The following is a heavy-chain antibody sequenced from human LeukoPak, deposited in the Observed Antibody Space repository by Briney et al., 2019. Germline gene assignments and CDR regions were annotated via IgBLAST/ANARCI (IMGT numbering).Heavy chain of an antibody. CDR1: GGSISSSSYY. D-gene: IGHD1-26*01. CDR2: ISGSGGST. Sequence: ETLSLTCTVSGGSISSSSYYWGWIRQPPGKGLEWVSAISGSGGSTYYADSVKGRFTISRDNSKNTLYLQMNSLRAEDTAVYYCANVTGGAFDYWGQGTLVTVSS. CDR3: ANVTGGAFDY. V-gene: IGHV3-23*01. J-gene: IGHJ4*02.